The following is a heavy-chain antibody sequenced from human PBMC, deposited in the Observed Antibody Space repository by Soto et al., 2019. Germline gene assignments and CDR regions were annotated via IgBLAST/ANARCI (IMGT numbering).Heavy chain of an antibody. D-gene: IGHD2-15*01. Sequence: SVKVSCKASGGTFSSYAISWVRQAPGQGLEWMGGIIPIFGTANYAQKFQGRVTITADESTSTAYMELSSLRSEDTAVYYCARCDSCYGIGYYFDYWGQGTLVTVSS. J-gene: IGHJ4*02. CDR2: IIPIFGTA. CDR3: ARCDSCYGIGYYFDY. CDR1: GGTFSSYA. V-gene: IGHV1-69*13.